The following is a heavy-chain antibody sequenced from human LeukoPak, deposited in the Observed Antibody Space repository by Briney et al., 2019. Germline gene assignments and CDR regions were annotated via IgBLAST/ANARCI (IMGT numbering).Heavy chain of an antibody. J-gene: IGHJ3*02. CDR2: IIPIFGTA. CDR3: ARVKRGDADAFDI. V-gene: IGHV1-69*05. Sequence: SVKVSCKASGGTFSSYAISWVRQAPGQGLEWMGGIIPIFGTANYAQKFQGRVTITTDESTSTAYMEPSSLRSEDTAVYYCARVKRGDADAFDIWGQGTMVTVSS. CDR1: GGTFSSYA. D-gene: IGHD2-21*02.